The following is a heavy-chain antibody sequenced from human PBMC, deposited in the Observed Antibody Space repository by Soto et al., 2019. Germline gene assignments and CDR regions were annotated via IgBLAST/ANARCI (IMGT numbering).Heavy chain of an antibody. Sequence: QVQLQEAGPGLVKPSETLSITCTVSGGSMSGLYWSWIRQSPLKGLEWIGYVYSNGATNYNPSFKGRVTLSVDTSKIQFSLRLTSVTAADTAVYYCARGMDRKIGLFDLWGPGNLITVAS. D-gene: IGHD3-16*01. CDR2: VYSNGAT. CDR1: GGSMSGLY. V-gene: IGHV4-59*11. J-gene: IGHJ5*02. CDR3: ARGMDRKIGLFDL.